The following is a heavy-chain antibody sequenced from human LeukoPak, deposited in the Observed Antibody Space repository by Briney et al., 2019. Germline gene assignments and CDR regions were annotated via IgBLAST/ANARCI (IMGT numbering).Heavy chain of an antibody. V-gene: IGHV1-69*04. CDR2: IIPIFGIA. Sequence: SVKVSCKASGGTFSSYAISWVRQAPGQGLEWMGRIIPIFGIANYAQKFQGRVTITAGKSTSTAYMELSSLRSEDTAVYYCARTGIAAAEDWFDPWGQGTLVTVSS. J-gene: IGHJ5*02. CDR1: GGTFSSYA. CDR3: ARTGIAAAEDWFDP. D-gene: IGHD6-13*01.